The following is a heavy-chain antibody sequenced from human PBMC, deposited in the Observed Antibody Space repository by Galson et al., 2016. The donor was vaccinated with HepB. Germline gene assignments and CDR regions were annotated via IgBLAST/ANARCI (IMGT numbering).Heavy chain of an antibody. CDR2: VDHWGST. D-gene: IGHD3-10*01. CDR1: GGSFSAYF. Sequence: SETLSLTCEVYGGSFSAYFWSWVRQPPGKGLEWIGEVDHWGSTNYNPSLKGRVTISGDTSKHRFSLRVTSLTAADTAVYYCVTRGSRDTWRIDFWGQGTQVTVSS. CDR3: VTRGSRDTWRIDF. J-gene: IGHJ4*02. V-gene: IGHV4-34*01.